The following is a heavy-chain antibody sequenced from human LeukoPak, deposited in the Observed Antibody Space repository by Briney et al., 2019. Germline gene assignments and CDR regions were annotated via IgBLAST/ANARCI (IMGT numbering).Heavy chain of an antibody. CDR1: GGSISSYY. V-gene: IGHV4-59*08. Sequence: SETLSLTCTVSGGSISSYYWSWIRQPPGKGLEWIGYIYYSGSTKYNPSLTSRVHISVNTSKNHFSLKLSSVTAADTAVYYCARQDNYYYGMDVWGQGTTVTVSS. CDR3: ARQDNYYYGMDV. CDR2: IYYSGST. J-gene: IGHJ6*02.